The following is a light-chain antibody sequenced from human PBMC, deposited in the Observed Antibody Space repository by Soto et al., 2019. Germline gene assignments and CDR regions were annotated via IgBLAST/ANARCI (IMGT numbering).Light chain of an antibody. Sequence: EIVLTQSPATLSLSPGERVTLSCRASQNVSTYLAWYQQKPGQAPRLLIFDASDRATGIQARFSGSGYGPDFTLAISNPEPEDSAVYYCQQRTNWLTFGPGTKVDIK. CDR3: QQRTNWLT. CDR1: QNVSTY. CDR2: DAS. V-gene: IGKV3-11*01. J-gene: IGKJ3*01.